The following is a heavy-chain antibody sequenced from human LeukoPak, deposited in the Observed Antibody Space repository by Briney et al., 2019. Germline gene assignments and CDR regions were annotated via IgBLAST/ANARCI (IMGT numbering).Heavy chain of an antibody. J-gene: IGHJ4*02. CDR1: KFTFSSYA. V-gene: IGHV3-23*01. CDR3: AKAPYGSGSYIFDY. Sequence: GGSLRLSCAASKFTFSSYAMSWVRQAPGKGLEWVSVISGSGGSTYYAEPVKGRFTISRDNSKNTLYLQMNSLRAEDTAVYYCAKAPYGSGSYIFDYWGQGTLVTVSS. D-gene: IGHD3-10*01. CDR2: ISGSGGST.